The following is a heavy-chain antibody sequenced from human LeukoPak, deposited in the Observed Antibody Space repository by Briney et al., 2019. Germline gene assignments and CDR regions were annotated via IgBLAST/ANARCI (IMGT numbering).Heavy chain of an antibody. CDR3: AKDRNTMIVVESYDAFDV. V-gene: IGHV3-23*01. J-gene: IGHJ3*01. Sequence: PGGSLRLSCAASGFTLSSYAMSWVRPAPGKGLEWVSAISGGGGSTYYADSVKGRFTMSRDNSKNRLYLQMNSLRAEDTIVYCDAKDRNTMIVVESYDAFDVWGQGTMVTVSS. D-gene: IGHD3-22*01. CDR2: ISGGGGST. CDR1: GFTLSSYA.